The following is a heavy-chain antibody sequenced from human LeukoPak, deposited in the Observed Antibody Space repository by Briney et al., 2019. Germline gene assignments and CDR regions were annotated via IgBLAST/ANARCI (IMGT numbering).Heavy chain of an antibody. CDR1: GYTFTSYG. CDR3: AREQVDIVVVVAAYSSHLDAFDI. D-gene: IGHD2-15*01. Sequence: ASVKVSCKASGYTFTSYGISWVRQAPGQGLEWMGWISAYNGNANYAQKLQGRVTMTTDTSTSIAYMELRSLRSDDTAVYYRAREQVDIVVVVAAYSSHLDAFDIWGQGTMVTVSS. CDR2: ISAYNGNA. J-gene: IGHJ3*02. V-gene: IGHV1-18*04.